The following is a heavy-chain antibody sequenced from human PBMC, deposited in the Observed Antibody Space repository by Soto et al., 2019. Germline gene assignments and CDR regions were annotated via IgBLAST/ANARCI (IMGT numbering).Heavy chain of an antibody. Sequence: GGSLRLSCAASGFTFSSYSMNWVRQAPGKGLEWVSSISSSSSYIYYADSVKGRFTISRDNAKNSLYLQMNSLRAEDTAVYYCARDMPDCSGGSCYPTLEAPMDVWGKGTTVTVSA. J-gene: IGHJ6*04. CDR2: ISSSSSYI. CDR1: GFTFSSYS. CDR3: ARDMPDCSGGSCYPTLEAPMDV. D-gene: IGHD2-15*01. V-gene: IGHV3-21*01.